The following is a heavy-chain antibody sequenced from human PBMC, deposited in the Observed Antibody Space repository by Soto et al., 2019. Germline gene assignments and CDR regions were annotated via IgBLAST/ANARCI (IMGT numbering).Heavy chain of an antibody. D-gene: IGHD7-27*01. V-gene: IGHV4-59*01. Sequence: QVQLQESGPGLVKPSETLSLTCTVSGVSISNNYWSWIRQPPGKGLEWIGYIYYNGNTNYNPSLKSRVTTSVDTSRNQISLKLTTVTAADTAVYYCTRANWYSEYWGQGTLVTVSS. CDR3: TRANWYSEY. CDR2: IYYNGNT. J-gene: IGHJ4*02. CDR1: GVSISNNY.